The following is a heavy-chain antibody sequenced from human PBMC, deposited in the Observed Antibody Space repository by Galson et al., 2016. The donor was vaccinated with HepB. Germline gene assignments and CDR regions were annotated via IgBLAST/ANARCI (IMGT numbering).Heavy chain of an antibody. J-gene: IGHJ4*02. CDR2: INKDGSEE. CDR3: ARGGWFYYDPSDDAGDF. V-gene: IGHV3-7*05. Sequence: SLRLSCAASAFSFSSYWMTWVRQAPGKGLEWVANINKDGSEENYADSVKGRFTISRDNAKNSLYLQMNGLRAEDTAVYYCARGGWFYYDPSDDAGDFWGQGILVTVSS. CDR1: AFSFSSYW. D-gene: IGHD3-22*01.